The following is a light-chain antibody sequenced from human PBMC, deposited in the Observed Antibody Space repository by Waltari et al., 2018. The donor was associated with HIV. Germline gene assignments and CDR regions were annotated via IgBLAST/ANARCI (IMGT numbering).Light chain of an antibody. CDR2: DVT. Sequence: QSALPQPRSVSGSPGPSVTISFTGTSSGFGGYKYVSCYQQHPDTAPKLMIYDVTKRPSGFPDRFSGSKSGNTASLTISGLQADDEADYYCCAYAGSYTLFGGGTKVTFL. CDR1: SSGFGGYKY. CDR3: CAYAGSYTL. V-gene: IGLV2-11*01. J-gene: IGLJ3*02.